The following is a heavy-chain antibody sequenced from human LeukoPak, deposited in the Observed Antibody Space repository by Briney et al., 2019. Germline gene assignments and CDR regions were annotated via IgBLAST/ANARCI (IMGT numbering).Heavy chain of an antibody. V-gene: IGHV4-39*07. CDR1: GASISSGSNY. D-gene: IGHD1-26*01. CDR2: IYSSGST. CDR3: ARTGGSFYFYYYMDV. Sequence: SETLSLTCSVSGASISSGSNYWGWIRQPPGKTLEWIGSIYSSGSTYYNSSLKSRVTISVDTSKNQFSLKLSSVTAADTAVYYCARTGGSFYFYYYMDVWGKGTTVTVSS. J-gene: IGHJ6*03.